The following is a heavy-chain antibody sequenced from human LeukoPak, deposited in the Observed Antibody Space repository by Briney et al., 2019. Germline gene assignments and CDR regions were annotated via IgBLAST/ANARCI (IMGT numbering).Heavy chain of an antibody. CDR2: IYYSGST. V-gene: IGHV4-31*03. CDR1: GGSISSGGYY. CDR3: ARTNWNYSYGMDV. D-gene: IGHD1-20*01. Sequence: SSETLSLTCTVSGGSISSGGYYWSWIRQHPGKGLEWIGYIYYSGSTYYNPSLKSRVTISVDTSKNQFSLKLSSVTAADTAVYYCARTNWNYSYGMDVWGQGTTVTVSS. J-gene: IGHJ6*02.